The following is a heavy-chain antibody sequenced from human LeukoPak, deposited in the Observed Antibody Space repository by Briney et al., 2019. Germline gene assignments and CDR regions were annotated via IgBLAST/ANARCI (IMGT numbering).Heavy chain of an antibody. J-gene: IGHJ4*02. CDR1: GFTFSSYV. D-gene: IGHD3-22*01. Sequence: GGSLRLSCAASGFTFSSYVMHWVRQAPGKGLEWVAFIRYDGSNKYNADSVKGRFTISRDNSKNTLYLQMNSLRAEDTAVYYCAKDQAEGYYDSSGPVDYWGQGTLVTVSS. CDR3: AKDQAEGYYDSSGPVDY. V-gene: IGHV3-30*02. CDR2: IRYDGSNK.